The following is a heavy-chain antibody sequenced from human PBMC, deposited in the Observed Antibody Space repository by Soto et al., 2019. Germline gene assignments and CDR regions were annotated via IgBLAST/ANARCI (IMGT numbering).Heavy chain of an antibody. CDR3: AGGHRIFYGRDV. Sequence: QVQLVESGGGLVKPGGSLRLSCAASGFTFSDYYMNWIRQAPGKGLEWVSYISSSGTTIYYADSVKGRFTISRDNAKSSLFRQMNSVRAEDTAVYYCAGGHRIFYGRDVWGQGTTVTVSS. V-gene: IGHV3-11*01. CDR2: ISSSGTTI. CDR1: GFTFSDYY. J-gene: IGHJ6*02. D-gene: IGHD2-15*01.